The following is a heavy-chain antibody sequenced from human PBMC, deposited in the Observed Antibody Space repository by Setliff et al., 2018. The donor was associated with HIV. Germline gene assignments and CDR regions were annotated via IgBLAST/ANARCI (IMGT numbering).Heavy chain of an antibody. D-gene: IGHD3-22*01. CDR2: ISPYNGDT. CDR1: GYRFNTYG. V-gene: IGHV1-18*01. CDR3: ARGVTRDISGYYRDEYFQH. J-gene: IGHJ1*01. Sequence: ASVKVSCKASGYRFNTYGISWVRQAPGQGLEWMGWISPYNGDTRSAQSLQGRVTLTTDTSSTTAYMELRSLRSDDTAVYYCARGVTRDISGYYRDEYFQHWGQGTPVTV.